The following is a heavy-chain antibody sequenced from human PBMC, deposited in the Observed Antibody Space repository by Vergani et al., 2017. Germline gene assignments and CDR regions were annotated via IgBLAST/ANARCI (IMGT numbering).Heavy chain of an antibody. D-gene: IGHD1-1*01. CDR2: INTNGDYT. CDR1: GFSFTTFA. J-gene: IGHJ5*01. Sequence: EVQLLESGGDLVQPGGSLRLSCAASGFSFTTFAMSWVRQAPGKGLEWVSTINTNGDYTRYGDSVKGRFTSSRDNSKSTLYLQMNSLRAEDTAIYYCAKGGWNYWFDSWGQGTLVIVS. CDR3: AKGGWNYWFDS. V-gene: IGHV3-23*01.